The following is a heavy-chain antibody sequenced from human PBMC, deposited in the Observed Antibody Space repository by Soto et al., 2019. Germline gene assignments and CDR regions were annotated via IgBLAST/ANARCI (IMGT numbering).Heavy chain of an antibody. CDR3: ARVGARGSGWYRTFDS. V-gene: IGHV2-26*01. CDR2: IFSNDEK. Sequence: QVTLKESGPVLVKPTETLTLTCTVSGFSLSNARMGVSWIRQPPGKALEWLAHIFSNDEKSYSTSLKSRLTISKDTAQSQVVLTMTTMDPVDTATYYCARVGARGSGWYRTFDSWGQGTLVTVSS. D-gene: IGHD6-19*01. CDR1: GFSLSNARMG. J-gene: IGHJ4*02.